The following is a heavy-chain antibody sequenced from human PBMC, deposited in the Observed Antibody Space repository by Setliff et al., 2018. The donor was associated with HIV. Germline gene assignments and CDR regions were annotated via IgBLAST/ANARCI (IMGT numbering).Heavy chain of an antibody. CDR1: GGSINSTSYY. Sequence: SETLSLTCTVSGGSINSTSYYWDWIRQPPGNGLEWIGSIYHTGSTYYKPSLKSRVTVSVDTSKNQFSLKLGSVTAADTALYYCARGRYRSRWYASDHYYIDVWGKGTTVTVSS. D-gene: IGHD6-13*01. CDR2: IYHTGST. J-gene: IGHJ6*03. CDR3: ARGRYRSRWYASDHYYIDV. V-gene: IGHV4-39*07.